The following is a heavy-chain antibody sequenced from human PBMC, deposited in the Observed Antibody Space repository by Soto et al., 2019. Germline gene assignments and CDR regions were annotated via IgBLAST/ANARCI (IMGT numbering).Heavy chain of an antibody. J-gene: IGHJ6*02. CDR1: GGSISSGDCY. D-gene: IGHD3-10*01. V-gene: IGHV4-30-4*01. CDR2: IYYSGST. CDR3: ARGGGFGPYYYYGMDV. Sequence: SETLSLTCTVSGGSISSGDCYWSWIRQPPGKGLEWIGYIYYSGSTYYNPSLKSRVTISVDTSKNQFSLKLSSVTAADTAVYYCARGGGFGPYYYYGMDVWGQGTTVTVSS.